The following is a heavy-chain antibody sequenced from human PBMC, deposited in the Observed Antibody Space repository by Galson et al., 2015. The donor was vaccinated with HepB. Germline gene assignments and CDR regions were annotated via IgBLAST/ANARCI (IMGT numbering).Heavy chain of an antibody. D-gene: IGHD2-2*01. V-gene: IGHV1-18*01. Sequence: SVKVSCKASGYTFTSYGLTWVRQAPGQGLEWMGWIAPSNGNTNYAQNLQGRVTMTVDTSTNTAYLDLRRLRSGDTAVYYCAREGYAFDYWGQGTLVTVSS. CDR2: IAPSNGNT. CDR1: GYTFTSYG. J-gene: IGHJ4*02. CDR3: AREGYAFDY.